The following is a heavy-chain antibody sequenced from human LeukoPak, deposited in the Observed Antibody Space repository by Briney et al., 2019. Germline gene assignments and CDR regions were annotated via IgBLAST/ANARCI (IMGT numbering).Heavy chain of an antibody. CDR1: GGSIRSSSYY. CDR2: IYYSGST. D-gene: IGHD5-18*01. CDR3: ARLGYSYGYPKYNWFDP. J-gene: IGHJ5*02. Sequence: SETLSLTCTVSGGSIRSSSYYWGWIRQPPGKGLEWIGSIYYSGSTYYNPSLESRVTISVDTSKNQFPLKLSSVTAADTAVYYCARLGYSYGYPKYNWFDPWGQGTLVTVSS. V-gene: IGHV4-39*01.